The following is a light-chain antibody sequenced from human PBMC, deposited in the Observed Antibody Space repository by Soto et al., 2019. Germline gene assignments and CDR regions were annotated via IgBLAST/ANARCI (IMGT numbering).Light chain of an antibody. J-gene: IGKJ4*01. Sequence: EIVLTQSPGTLSLSPGERATLSCRASQNVNSYYLAWYQQKPGQAPKLLIYSASSRATDIPDRFSGSGSGTDFTLTISRLDPEDYAVYYCQQFGGSPPVSFGGGTKVEIK. CDR2: SAS. CDR3: QQFGGSPPVS. CDR1: QNVNSYY. V-gene: IGKV3-20*01.